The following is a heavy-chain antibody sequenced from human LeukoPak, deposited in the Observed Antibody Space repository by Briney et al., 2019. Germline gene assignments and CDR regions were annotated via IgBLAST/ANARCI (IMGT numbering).Heavy chain of an antibody. D-gene: IGHD6-13*01. CDR2: ISSSGSYI. Sequence: GGSLRPSCAASGFTFSSYSMNWVRQAPGKGLEWVSSISSSGSYIFHADSVKGRFTISRDNAKNSLYLQMNSLRAEDTGIYYCARGAYRIAAAGTWYFDPWGRGTLVTVSS. CDR3: ARGAYRIAAAGTWYFDP. CDR1: GFTFSSYS. J-gene: IGHJ2*01. V-gene: IGHV3-21*01.